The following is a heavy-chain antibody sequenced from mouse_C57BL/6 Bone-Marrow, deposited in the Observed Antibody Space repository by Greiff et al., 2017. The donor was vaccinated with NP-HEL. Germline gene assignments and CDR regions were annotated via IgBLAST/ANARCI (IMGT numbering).Heavy chain of an antibody. CDR3: ARRHCKDDGNP. V-gene: IGHV1-82*01. J-gene: IGHJ2*01. CDR1: GYAFSSTW. CDR2: IYPGDGDT. D-gene: IGHD2-3*01. Sequence: QVTLKESGPELVKPGASVKISCKASGYAFSSTWMNWVKQRPGKGLEWIGRIYPGDGDTNYHGKFKGKATLTADKSSSTAYLQLSSLTSSDSAVYFCARRHCKDDGNPWGQGTTVTVSS.